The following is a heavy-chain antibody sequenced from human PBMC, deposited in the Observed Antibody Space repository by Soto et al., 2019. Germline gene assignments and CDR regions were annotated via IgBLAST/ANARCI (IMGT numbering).Heavy chain of an antibody. Sequence: QVQLVQSGAEVKKPGSSVKISCKASGGTFRTAAFSWVRQAPGQGLEWMGGIIPIFPTPDYAQKFQGRVTITADESTTTTYMEMTSLRSEYTAIYYCARDKARLQLGGNYYYIMDVWGQGTTVTVSS. J-gene: IGHJ6*02. CDR1: GGTFRTAA. CDR3: ARDKARLQLGGNYYYIMDV. V-gene: IGHV1-69*12. D-gene: IGHD1-1*01. CDR2: IIPIFPTP.